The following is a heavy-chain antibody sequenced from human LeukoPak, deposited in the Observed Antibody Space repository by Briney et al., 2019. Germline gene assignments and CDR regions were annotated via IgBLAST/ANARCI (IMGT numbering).Heavy chain of an antibody. CDR3: ASFTFGVVIKDY. D-gene: IGHD3-3*01. V-gene: IGHV1-2*02. J-gene: IGHJ4*02. CDR1: GYTFTGFY. CDR2: INPNSGGT. Sequence: ASVKVSCKASGYTFTGFYMHWVRQAPGQGLEWMGWINPNSGGTNYAQKFQGRVTMTRDTSISTAYMGLSRLRSDDTAVYYCASFTFGVVIKDYWGQGTLVTVSS.